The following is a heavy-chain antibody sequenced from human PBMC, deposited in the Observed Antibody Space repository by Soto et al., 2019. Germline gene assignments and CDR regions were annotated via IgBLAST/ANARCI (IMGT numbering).Heavy chain of an antibody. J-gene: IGHJ6*02. CDR2: IYYSGST. V-gene: IGHV4-39*01. Sequence: SETLSLTCTVSGGSISSSSYYWGWIRQPPEKRLKWIGSIYYSGSTYYNQSLKSRVTISVDTSKNQFSLKLSSVTAADTAVYYCARQPYDFWSGYPVYYYYYGMDVWGQGTTVTVSS. CDR1: GGSISSSSYY. CDR3: ARQPYDFWSGYPVYYYYYGMDV. D-gene: IGHD3-3*01.